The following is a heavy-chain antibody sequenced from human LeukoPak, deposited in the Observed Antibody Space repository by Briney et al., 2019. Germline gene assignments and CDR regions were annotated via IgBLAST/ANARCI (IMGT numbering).Heavy chain of an antibody. CDR3: ARDSLGNIAVAGTIPY. CDR1: GFTFSSYA. D-gene: IGHD6-19*01. V-gene: IGHV3-30-3*01. J-gene: IGHJ4*02. Sequence: GGSLRLSCAASGFTFSSYAMHWVRQAPGKGLEWVAVISYDGSNKYYADSVKGRFTISRDNSKNTLYLQMNSLRAEDTAVYYCARDSLGNIAVAGTIPYWGQGTLVTVSS. CDR2: ISYDGSNK.